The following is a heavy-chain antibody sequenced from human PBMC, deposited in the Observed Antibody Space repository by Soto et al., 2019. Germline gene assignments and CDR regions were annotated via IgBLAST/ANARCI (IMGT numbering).Heavy chain of an antibody. J-gene: IGHJ6*02. Sequence: SETLSLTCTVSGGSISSGGYYWSWIRQHPGKGLEWIGYIYYSGSTYYNPSLKSRVTISVDTSKNQFSLKLSSVTAADTAVYYSDRALRVCSSTSCLNYYYYGMDVWGQGTTVTVSS. D-gene: IGHD2-2*01. CDR3: DRALRVCSSTSCLNYYYYGMDV. V-gene: IGHV4-31*03. CDR1: GGSISSGGYY. CDR2: IYYSGST.